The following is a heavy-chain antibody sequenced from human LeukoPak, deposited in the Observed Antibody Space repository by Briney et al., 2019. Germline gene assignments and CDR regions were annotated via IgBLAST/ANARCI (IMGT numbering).Heavy chain of an antibody. Sequence: PGGSLRLSRAASGFTFSSYSMNWVRQAPGKGLEWVAVISYDGSNKYYADSVKGRFTISRDNSKNTLYLQMNSLRAEDTAVYYCARGPHDYRRGYAFDIWGQGTMVTVSS. CDR2: ISYDGSNK. D-gene: IGHD4-4*01. CDR1: GFTFSSYS. CDR3: ARGPHDYRRGYAFDI. V-gene: IGHV3-30*03. J-gene: IGHJ3*02.